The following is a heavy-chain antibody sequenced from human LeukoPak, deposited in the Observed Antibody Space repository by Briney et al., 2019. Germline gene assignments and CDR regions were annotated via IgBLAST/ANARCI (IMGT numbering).Heavy chain of an antibody. CDR1: GYTFSNYG. CDR2: TSYNGNT. V-gene: IGHV1-18*04. J-gene: IGHJ4*02. Sequence: ASVKVSCKASGYTFSNYGISWVRQAPGLGLEWMGWTSYNGNTNYAQKIQDRVTMTTDTSTTTAYMELRSLESDDTAVYYCARHSGSGWQALGYWGQGTLVTVSS. CDR3: ARHSGSGWQALGY. D-gene: IGHD6-19*01.